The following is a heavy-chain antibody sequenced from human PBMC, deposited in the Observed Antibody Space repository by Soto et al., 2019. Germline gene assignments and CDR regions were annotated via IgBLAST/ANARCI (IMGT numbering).Heavy chain of an antibody. CDR2: MSYDGSTK. D-gene: IGHD3-22*01. Sequence: QVQLVESGGAVVQPGRSLRLSCSASGFTFCSYSVHWVRQAPGKGLEWLAFMSYDGSTKYYADSVKGRFTVSRDNSKNTLYLQMDSLRTEDTAVYYCARDAYDDPPGYFQHWGQGTLLTVSS. V-gene: IGHV3-30-3*01. J-gene: IGHJ1*01. CDR3: ARDAYDDPPGYFQH. CDR1: GFTFCSYS.